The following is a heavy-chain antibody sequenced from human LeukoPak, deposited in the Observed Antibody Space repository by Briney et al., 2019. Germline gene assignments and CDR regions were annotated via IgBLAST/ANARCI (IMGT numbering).Heavy chain of an antibody. CDR1: GGSISSGSYY. J-gene: IGHJ4*02. D-gene: IGHD5-18*01. Sequence: PSETLSLTCTVSGGSISSGSYYWSWIRQPAGKGLEWIGRIFTSGSTNYNPSLKSRVTISVDTSKNQFSLKLSSVTAADTAVYYCAREVSGSESGVDTAMAYDYWGQGTLVTVSS. V-gene: IGHV4-61*02. CDR2: IFTSGST. CDR3: AREVSGSESGVDTAMAYDY.